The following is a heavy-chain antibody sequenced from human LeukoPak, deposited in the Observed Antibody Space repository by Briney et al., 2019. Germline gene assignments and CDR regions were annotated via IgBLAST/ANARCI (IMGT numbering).Heavy chain of an antibody. D-gene: IGHD3-22*01. CDR2: ISSSSSTI. CDR3: ARTLIVVVTDVRFDY. V-gene: IGHV3-48*01. Sequence: GGSLRLSCAASGFTFSSYSMNWVRQAPGKGLEWVSYISSSSSTIYYADSVKGRFTISRDNAKNSLYLQMNSLRAEDTAVYYCARTLIVVVTDVRFDYWGQGTLVTVSS. J-gene: IGHJ4*02. CDR1: GFTFSSYS.